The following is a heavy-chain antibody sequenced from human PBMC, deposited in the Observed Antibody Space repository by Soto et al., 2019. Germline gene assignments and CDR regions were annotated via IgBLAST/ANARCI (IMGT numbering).Heavy chain of an antibody. CDR2: TYYRSKWYN. D-gene: IGHD3-22*01. CDR1: GDSVSSNSAA. Sequence: PSQTLSLTCAISGDSVSSNSAAWNWIRQSPSRGLEWLGRTYYRSKWYNDYAVSVKSRITINPDTSKNQFSLQLNSVTPEDTAVYYCVRWNYYDSSGYRHDGNFDYWGQGTLVTVS. CDR3: VRWNYYDSSGYRHDGNFDY. J-gene: IGHJ4*02. V-gene: IGHV6-1*01.